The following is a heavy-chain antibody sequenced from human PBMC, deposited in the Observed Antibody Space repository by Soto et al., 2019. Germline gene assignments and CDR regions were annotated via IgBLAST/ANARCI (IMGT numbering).Heavy chain of an antibody. V-gene: IGHV3-15*07. CDR3: TTDLDTSRYPG. D-gene: IGHD3-9*01. Sequence: GRSLRLSCAASGFTFNNAWMTRDRQAPGKGLEWVGRIKSKTDGGTTDYAAPVKGRFTISRDDSKNTLYLQMNSLKTEDTAVYYCTTDLDTSRYPGWGQGTLVTVSA. J-gene: IGHJ4*02. CDR1: GFTFNNAW. CDR2: IKSKTDGGTT.